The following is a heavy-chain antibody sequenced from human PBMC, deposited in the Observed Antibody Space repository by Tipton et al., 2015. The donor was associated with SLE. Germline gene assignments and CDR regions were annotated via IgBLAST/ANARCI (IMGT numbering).Heavy chain of an antibody. D-gene: IGHD1-26*01. Sequence: TLSLTCAVSGYSISIDYYWGWIRQPPGKGLEWIGSIYHSGSTYYNPSLKSRVTILIDTSKNQFSLKLSSVTAAGTAAYYCVRDDGAGPYYYGMDVWGQGTTVTVSS. CDR1: GYSISIDYY. J-gene: IGHJ6*02. CDR2: IYHSGST. CDR3: VRDDGAGPYYYGMDV. V-gene: IGHV4-38-2*02.